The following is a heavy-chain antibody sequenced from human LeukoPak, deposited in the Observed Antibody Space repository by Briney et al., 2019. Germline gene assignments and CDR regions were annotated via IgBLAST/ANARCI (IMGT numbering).Heavy chain of an antibody. CDR3: ARRSGDREFEY. CDR2: ISGSGGST. V-gene: IGHV3-23*01. CDR1: GFTFSSYA. J-gene: IGHJ4*02. D-gene: IGHD7-27*01. Sequence: GGSLRLSCAASGFTFSSYAMTWVRQTPGKGLEWVSAISGSGGSTHYTDSVKGRFTISRDNSKNILYLQMNSLRVEDTAVYYCARRSGDREFEYWGQGTLVTVSS.